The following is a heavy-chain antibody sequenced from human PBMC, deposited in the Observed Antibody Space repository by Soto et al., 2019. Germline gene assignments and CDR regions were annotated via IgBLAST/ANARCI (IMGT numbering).Heavy chain of an antibody. CDR3: ARDSMGGNIVTGEY. Sequence: PGGSLRLSCAGSGFIFRNYGMHWVRQAPGKGLEWVAVIWFDGSNKHYADSVKGRFSISRDNSKNTLYLQMNSLRAEDTAVYYCARDSMGGNIVTGEYWGQGTLVTVSS. J-gene: IGHJ4*02. CDR1: GFIFRNYG. V-gene: IGHV3-33*01. CDR2: IWFDGSNK. D-gene: IGHD5-12*01.